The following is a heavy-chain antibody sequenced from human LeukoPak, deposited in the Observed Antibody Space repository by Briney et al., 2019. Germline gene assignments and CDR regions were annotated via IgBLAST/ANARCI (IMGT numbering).Heavy chain of an antibody. CDR1: GFTFSDYY. V-gene: IGHV3-23*01. CDR3: AKDRLPMVRGVTTIFDY. D-gene: IGHD3-10*01. Sequence: GGSLRLSCAASGFTFSDYYMSWIRQAPGKGLEWVSAISGSGGSTYYADSVKGRFTISRDNSKNTLYLQMNSLRAEDTAVYYCAKDRLPMVRGVTTIFDYWGQGTLVTVSS. CDR2: ISGSGGST. J-gene: IGHJ4*02.